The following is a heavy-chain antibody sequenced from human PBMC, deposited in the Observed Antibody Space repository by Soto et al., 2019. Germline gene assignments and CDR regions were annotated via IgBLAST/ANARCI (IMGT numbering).Heavy chain of an antibody. D-gene: IGHD6-6*01. J-gene: IGHJ3*02. CDR3: ARVQSIAARDAFDI. CDR1: GGTFSSYV. Sequence: ASVKVSCKASGGTFSSYVISWVRQAPGQGLEWMGGIIPIFGTANYAQKFQGRVTITADESTSTAYMELSSLRSEDTAVYYCARVQSIAARDAFDIWGQGTMVTVSS. CDR2: IIPIFGTA. V-gene: IGHV1-69*13.